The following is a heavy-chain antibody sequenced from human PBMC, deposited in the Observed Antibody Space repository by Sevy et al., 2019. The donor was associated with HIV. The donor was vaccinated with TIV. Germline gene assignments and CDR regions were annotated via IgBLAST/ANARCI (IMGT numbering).Heavy chain of an antibody. Sequence: GGSLRLSCAASGFTFSSYAMSWVRQAPGKGLEWVSAISGSGGSTYYADSVKGRFTISRDNSKNTLYLQMNSLRAEDTAVYYCALLLLPNNAFDIWGQRTMVTVSS. CDR3: ALLLLPNNAFDI. D-gene: IGHD2-2*01. J-gene: IGHJ3*02. CDR1: GFTFSSYA. CDR2: ISGSGGST. V-gene: IGHV3-23*01.